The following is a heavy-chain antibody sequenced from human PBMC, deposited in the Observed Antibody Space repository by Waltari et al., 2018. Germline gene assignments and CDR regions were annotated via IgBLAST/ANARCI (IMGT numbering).Heavy chain of an antibody. Sequence: ELQLLESGGDLVLPGGSLRLSCAAPGVSFSNYAINWVRLAPGTGLEWVSAITVGDDTYYADSVKGRFTISRDTSKDTVHLQMNGLRAEDTAVYYCATPFYNWDDPLHSWGQGTLVTVSS. CDR2: ITVGDDT. J-gene: IGHJ4*02. CDR3: ATPFYNWDDPLHS. CDR1: GVSFSNYA. D-gene: IGHD1-20*01. V-gene: IGHV3-23*01.